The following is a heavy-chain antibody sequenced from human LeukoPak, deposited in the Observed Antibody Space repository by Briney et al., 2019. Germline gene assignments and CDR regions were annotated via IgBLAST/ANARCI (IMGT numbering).Heavy chain of an antibody. CDR2: INPNSGGT. CDR3: AREGIAAAGQYIIDY. D-gene: IGHD6-13*01. V-gene: IGHV1-2*06. CDR1: GYTFTGYY. Sequence: ASVKVSCKASGYTFTGYYMHWVRQAPGQGLEWMGRINPNSGGTNYAQKFQGTVTMTRDTSISTAYMELSRLRSDDTAVYYCAREGIAAAGQYIIDYWGQGTLVTVSS. J-gene: IGHJ4*02.